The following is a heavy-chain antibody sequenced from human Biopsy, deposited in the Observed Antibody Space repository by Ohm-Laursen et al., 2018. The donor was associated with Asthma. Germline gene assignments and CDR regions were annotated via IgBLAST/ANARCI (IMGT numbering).Heavy chain of an antibody. CDR2: IDPNSGGT. CDR1: GYPFTDYY. CDR3: ARIKIRIGAGTDRYFDL. D-gene: IGHD3-16*01. Sequence: VKVSCKTSGYPFTDYYVHWVRQAPGQGLEWMGRIDPNSGGTNYAQKFLGRVTMTRDTSVNTAFMVLSRLRSDDTAVYYCARIKIRIGAGTDRYFDLWGRGTLVTVSS. J-gene: IGHJ2*01. V-gene: IGHV1-2*06.